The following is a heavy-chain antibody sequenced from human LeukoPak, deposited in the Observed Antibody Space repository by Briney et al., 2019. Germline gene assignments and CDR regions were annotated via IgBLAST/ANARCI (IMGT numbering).Heavy chain of an antibody. V-gene: IGHV3-23*01. CDR1: GFTFSSYA. CDR2: ISGSGGST. D-gene: IGHD2-2*02. J-gene: IGHJ4*02. CDR3: ATLRYCSSTSCYTLGYFDY. Sequence: GGSLRLSCAASGFTFSSYAMSWVRQAPGKGLEWVSAISGSGGSTYYADSVKGRFTISRDNSKNTLYLQMNSLRAEDTAVYYCATLRYCSSTSCYTLGYFDYWGQGTLVTVSS.